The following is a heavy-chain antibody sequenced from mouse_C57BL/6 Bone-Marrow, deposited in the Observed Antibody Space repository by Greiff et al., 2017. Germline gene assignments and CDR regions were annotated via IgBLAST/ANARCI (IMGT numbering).Heavy chain of an antibody. CDR1: GFTFSSYG. J-gene: IGHJ3*01. CDR2: ISSGGSYT. D-gene: IGHD2-2*01. V-gene: IGHV5-6*02. CDR3: ARHKGSTMVTTGFAY. Sequence: DVKLVESGGDLVKPGGSLKLSCAASGFTFSSYGMSWVRQTPDKRLEWVATISSGGSYTYYPDSVKGRFTISRDNAKNTLYLQMSSLKSEDTAMYYCARHKGSTMVTTGFAYWGQATLVTVSA.